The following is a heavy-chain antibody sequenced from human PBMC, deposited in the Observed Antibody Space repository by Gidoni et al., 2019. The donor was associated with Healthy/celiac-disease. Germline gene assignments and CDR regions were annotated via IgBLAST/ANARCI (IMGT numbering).Heavy chain of an antibody. CDR3: ARDSKVGYCSGGSCYPPGY. J-gene: IGHJ4*02. D-gene: IGHD2-15*01. Sequence: QLVQSCSEVKKPGASVTVSCKASGYPFPCYGISWVRQAPGQGLEWMGWISAYNGKTNYAQKLQGRVTMTTDTATSTAYMGMRSLRYDDTAGYYGARDSKVGYCSGGSCYPPGYGGKGTLVTGSS. CDR2: ISAYNGKT. CDR1: GYPFPCYG. V-gene: IGHV1-18*01.